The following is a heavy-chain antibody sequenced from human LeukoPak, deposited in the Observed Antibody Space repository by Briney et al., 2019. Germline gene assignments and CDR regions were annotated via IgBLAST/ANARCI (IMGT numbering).Heavy chain of an antibody. V-gene: IGHV6-1*01. J-gene: IGHJ4*02. CDR3: AREEDTAMIYFDY. Sequence: SQTLSLTCALSGDSVSSNSAAWHWIRQSPSRGLEWLGRTYYRSKWYNDYAVSVKSRITINPDTSKNQFSLQLNSVTPEDTAVYYCAREEDTAMIYFDYWGQGTLVTVSS. CDR1: GDSVSSNSAA. CDR2: TYYRSKWYN. D-gene: IGHD5-18*01.